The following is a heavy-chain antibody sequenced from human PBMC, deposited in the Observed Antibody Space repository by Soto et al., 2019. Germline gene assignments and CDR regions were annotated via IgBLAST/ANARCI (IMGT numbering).Heavy chain of an antibody. CDR1: GYTFTNYA. CDR2: INAGNGNT. Sequence: ASVKVSCKASGYTFTNYATHWVRQAPGQRLEWMGWINAGNGNTKYSQKFQGRVTITRDTSASTAYMELSSLRSEDTAVYYCARVSGYYLPDYWGQGTLVTVST. J-gene: IGHJ4*02. V-gene: IGHV1-3*01. CDR3: ARVSGYYLPDY. D-gene: IGHD5-12*01.